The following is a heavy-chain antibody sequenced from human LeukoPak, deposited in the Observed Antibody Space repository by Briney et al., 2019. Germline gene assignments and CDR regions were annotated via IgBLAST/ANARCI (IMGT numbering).Heavy chain of an antibody. V-gene: IGHV3-30*02. CDR3: AKRVEQWHDWLTFYYYYYGMDV. J-gene: IGHJ6*02. D-gene: IGHD3-9*01. Sequence: PGGSLRLSCAASGFTFSSYGMHWVRQAPGKGLEWVAFIRYDGSNKYYADSVKGRFTISRDNSKNTPYLQMNSLRAEDTAVYYCAKRVEQWHDWLTFYYYYYGMDVWGQGTTVTVSS. CDR2: IRYDGSNK. CDR1: GFTFSSYG.